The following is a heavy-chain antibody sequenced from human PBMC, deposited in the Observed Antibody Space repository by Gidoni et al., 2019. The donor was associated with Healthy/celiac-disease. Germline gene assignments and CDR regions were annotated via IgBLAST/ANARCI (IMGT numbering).Heavy chain of an antibody. V-gene: IGHV3-23*05. CDR1: GFTVANYA. CDR2: IGNSGTFS. CDR3: AKALTPVTSSGHDY. D-gene: IGHD1-1*01. Sequence: DVYLLESGGGLVQPGGSLRLACAASGFTVANYAMAWVRQGPGKGLEWVSSIGNSGTFSNYADVVKGRFTISRDKSKNTLFLQMNSLRVEDTAVYYCAKALTPVTSSGHDYWGQGTLVTVSA. J-gene: IGHJ4*02.